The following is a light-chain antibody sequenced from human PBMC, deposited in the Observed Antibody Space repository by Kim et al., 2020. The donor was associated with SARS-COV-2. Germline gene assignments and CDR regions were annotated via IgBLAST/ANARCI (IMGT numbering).Light chain of an antibody. Sequence: SPGKRPTLACRASQSVSSSSLAWYQQNRGQAPRLLIYGASIRAPGIPDRFSGSGSATDFTLTINRLEPEDSAVYYCQQSVATPLTFGQGTRLEIK. J-gene: IGKJ5*01. CDR2: GAS. CDR1: QSVSSSS. CDR3: QQSVATPLT. V-gene: IGKV3-20*01.